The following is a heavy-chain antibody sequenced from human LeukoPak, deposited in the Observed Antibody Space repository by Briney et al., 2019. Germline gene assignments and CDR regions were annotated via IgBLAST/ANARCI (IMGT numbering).Heavy chain of an antibody. J-gene: IGHJ4*02. D-gene: IGHD4-23*01. V-gene: IGHV4-59*08. Sequence: SETLSLTCNVSGGSIRGYYWSWIRQPPGKGLEWIAYIYDSGSANYNPSLKSRATISVDTSKNQFSLKLSSVTAADTAVYYCARHPSWPDYGGTYDYWGKGTLVIVSS. CDR1: GGSIRGYY. CDR3: ARHPSWPDYGGTYDY. CDR2: IYDSGSA.